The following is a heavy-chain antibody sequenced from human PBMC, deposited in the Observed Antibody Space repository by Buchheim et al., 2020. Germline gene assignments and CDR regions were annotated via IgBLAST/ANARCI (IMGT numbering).Heavy chain of an antibody. CDR2: ISGSGGST. J-gene: IGHJ4*02. CDR1: GFSFSSYA. V-gene: IGHV3-23*01. CDR3: AKPASYFYDSTGYYPPDY. D-gene: IGHD3-22*01. Sequence: EVQLLESGGGLVQPGGSLRLSCAASGFSFSSYAMSWVRQAPGKGLEWVSGISGSGGSTYYADSVKGRFTIPRDNSKNTLYLQMNSLRAEDTAVYYCAKPASYFYDSTGYYPPDYWGQGTL.